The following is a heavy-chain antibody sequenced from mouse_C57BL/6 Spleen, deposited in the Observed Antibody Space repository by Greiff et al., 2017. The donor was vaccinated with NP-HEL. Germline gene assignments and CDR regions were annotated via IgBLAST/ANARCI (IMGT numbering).Heavy chain of an antibody. Sequence: EVHLVESGGGLVQPGGSLSLSCAASGFTFTDYYMSWVRQPPGKALEWLGFIRNKANGYTTEYSASVKGRFTISRDNSQSILYLQMNALRAEDSATYYCARYIYYGSSSSFDYWGQGTTLTVSS. CDR1: GFTFTDYY. J-gene: IGHJ2*01. V-gene: IGHV7-3*01. D-gene: IGHD1-1*01. CDR3: ARYIYYGSSSSFDY. CDR2: IRNKANGYTT.